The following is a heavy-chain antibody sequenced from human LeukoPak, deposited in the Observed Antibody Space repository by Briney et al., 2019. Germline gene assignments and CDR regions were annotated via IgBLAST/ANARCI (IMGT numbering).Heavy chain of an antibody. CDR1: GFALSNYW. D-gene: IGHD3-10*01. J-gene: IGHJ4*02. Sequence: GGSLRLSCAASGFALSNYWMHWFRQVPGKGPMWVSRSTNEGSGTGYADSVKGRFAISRDNAKNMLYLQMNSLRVEDTAVYYCATSGLGHYYFDYWGQGSLVTVSS. CDR2: STNEGSGT. CDR3: ATSGLGHYYFDY. V-gene: IGHV3-74*01.